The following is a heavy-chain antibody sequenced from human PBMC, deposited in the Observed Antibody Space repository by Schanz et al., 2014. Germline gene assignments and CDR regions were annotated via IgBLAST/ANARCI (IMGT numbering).Heavy chain of an antibody. CDR1: GYTFTTYY. D-gene: IGHD6-13*01. J-gene: IGHJ4*02. Sequence: QVQLVQSGAEVKKPGVSVKVSCKASGYTFTTYYIHWVRQAPGQGLEWMGKINPSSGTTRIAQNFQARLTVTRDTYTSTVNMELSSLRSEDTAVYSCARDGEAAAGCDYWGQGTLVTVSS. V-gene: IGHV1-46*03. CDR3: ARDGEAAAGCDY. CDR2: INPSSGTT.